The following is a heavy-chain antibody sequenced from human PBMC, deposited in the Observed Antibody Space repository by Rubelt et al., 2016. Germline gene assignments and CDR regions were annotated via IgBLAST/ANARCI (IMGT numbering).Heavy chain of an antibody. D-gene: IGHD6-6*01. V-gene: IGHV4-34*01. CDR2: INHSGST. J-gene: IGHJ4*02. CDR3: ARFSSEEQLVLGRAFDY. CDR1: GGSFSGYY. Sequence: QVQLQQWGAGLLKPSETLSLTCAVYGGSFSGYYWSWIRQPPGKGLEWIGEINHSGSTNDNPSPKRWVTISVDPSKNQFSLKLSSGTAADTAVYYCARFSSEEQLVLGRAFDYWGQGTLVTVSS.